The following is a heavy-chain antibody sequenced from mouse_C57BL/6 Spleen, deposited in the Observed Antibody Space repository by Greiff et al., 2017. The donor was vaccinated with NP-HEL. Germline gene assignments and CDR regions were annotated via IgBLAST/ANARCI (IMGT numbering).Heavy chain of an antibody. CDR3: ARVLRRDYAMDY. J-gene: IGHJ4*01. CDR2: INPYNGGT. V-gene: IGHV1-19*01. Sequence: EVQLQQSGPVLVKPGASVKMSCKASGYTFTDYYMNWVKQSHGKSLEWIGVINPYNGGTSYNQKFKGKATLTVDKSSSTAYMELNSLTSEDSAVYYCARVLRRDYAMDYWGQGTSVTVSS. CDR1: GYTFTDYY. D-gene: IGHD2-4*01.